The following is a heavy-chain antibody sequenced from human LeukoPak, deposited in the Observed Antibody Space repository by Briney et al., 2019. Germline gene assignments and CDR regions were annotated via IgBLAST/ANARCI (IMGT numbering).Heavy chain of an antibody. Sequence: GGSLRLSCAASGFTFSSYVFAWVRQAPGKGLEWVSGIGASGGSTLYADSVKGRFTISRDNSKNTLYLQMSSLRAEDTAVYYCAKGPAGYSSSWYPTSSDYWGQGTLVTVSS. CDR2: IGASGGST. J-gene: IGHJ4*02. CDR3: AKGPAGYSSSWYPTSSDY. V-gene: IGHV3-23*01. CDR1: GFTFSSYV. D-gene: IGHD6-13*01.